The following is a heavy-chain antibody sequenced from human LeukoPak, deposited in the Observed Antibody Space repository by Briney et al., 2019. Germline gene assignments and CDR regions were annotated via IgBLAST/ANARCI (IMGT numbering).Heavy chain of an antibody. D-gene: IGHD5-18*01. CDR1: GFTFSSYA. J-gene: IGHJ4*02. CDR2: ISYDGSNK. Sequence: GGSLRLSCAASGFTFSSYAMSWVRQAPGKGLEWVAVISYDGSNKYYADSVKGRFTISRDNSKNTLYLQMNSLRAEDTAVYYCAAWGYSYGSFYDYWGQGTLVTVSS. CDR3: AAWGYSYGSFYDY. V-gene: IGHV3-30*03.